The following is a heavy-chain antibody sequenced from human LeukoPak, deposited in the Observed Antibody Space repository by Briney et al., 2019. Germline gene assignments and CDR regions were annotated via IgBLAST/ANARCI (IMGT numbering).Heavy chain of an antibody. V-gene: IGHV3-21*01. CDR2: ISGSSSYI. J-gene: IGHJ4*02. Sequence: GGSLRLSCAASRFTFSAYSMNWVHQAPGKGLEWVSSISGSSSYIYYADSVKGRFTISRDNAKNSLYLHMNSLRAEDTAVYYCARDRYYYDSSGYYLAFDYWGQGTLVTVSS. CDR3: ARDRYYYDSSGYYLAFDY. D-gene: IGHD3-22*01. CDR1: RFTFSAYS.